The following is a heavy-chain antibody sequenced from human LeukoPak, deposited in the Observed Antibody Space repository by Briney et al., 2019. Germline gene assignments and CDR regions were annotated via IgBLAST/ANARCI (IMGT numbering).Heavy chain of an antibody. Sequence: PSETLSLTCTVYSESFSGYSWSWIRQPPGTGLEWIGEINHSGSTNYNPSLKSRVIISVDTSKNQFSLKLSSVTAADTAVYYCARGVTAVAGKSSYYYYYMDVWGKGTTVTVSS. CDR3: ARGVTAVAGKSSYYYYYMDV. CDR2: INHSGST. CDR1: SESFSGYS. D-gene: IGHD6-19*01. V-gene: IGHV4-34*01. J-gene: IGHJ6*03.